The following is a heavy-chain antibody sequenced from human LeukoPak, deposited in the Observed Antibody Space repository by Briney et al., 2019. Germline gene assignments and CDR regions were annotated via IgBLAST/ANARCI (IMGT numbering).Heavy chain of an antibody. CDR2: IYSIGST. J-gene: IGHJ4*02. CDR1: GGSISSGGYY. D-gene: IGHD6-13*01. V-gene: IGHV4-61*02. CDR3: AGGIAAAAPFDY. Sequence: SQTLSLTCTVSGGSISSGGYYWSWIRQPAGKGLEWIGRIYSIGSTNYNPSLKSRVSISVDTSKNQFSLKLSSVTAADTAVYYCAGGIAAAAPFDYWGQGTLVTVSS.